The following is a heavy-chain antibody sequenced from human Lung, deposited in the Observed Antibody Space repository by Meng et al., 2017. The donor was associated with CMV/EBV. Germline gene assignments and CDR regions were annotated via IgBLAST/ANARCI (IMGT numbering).Heavy chain of an antibody. D-gene: IGHD3-3*01. CDR2: IRSSGSTI. J-gene: IGHJ4*02. V-gene: IGHV3-11*04. Sequence: SGFSFSGLDMGWIRQAPGNGLEWVSYIRSSGSTIYYADSVKGRFTISRDNAKNSLYLQMNSLRAEDTAVYYCARRFLEPGDSTALFDYWGQGTLVTVSS. CDR3: ARRFLEPGDSTALFDY. CDR1: GFSFSGLD.